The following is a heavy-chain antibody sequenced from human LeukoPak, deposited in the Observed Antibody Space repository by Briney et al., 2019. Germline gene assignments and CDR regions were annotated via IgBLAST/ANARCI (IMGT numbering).Heavy chain of an antibody. CDR1: GGSISSGGYS. CDR3: ARRGVATIRKWFDP. CDR2: IYHSGST. J-gene: IGHJ5*02. D-gene: IGHD5-24*01. V-gene: IGHV4-30-2*01. Sequence: SQTLSLTCAVSGGSISSGGYSWSWIRQPPGKGLEWIGYIYHSGSTYYNPSLKSRVTISVDRSKNQFSLKLSSVTAADTAVYYCARRGVATIRKWFDPWGQGTLVTVSS.